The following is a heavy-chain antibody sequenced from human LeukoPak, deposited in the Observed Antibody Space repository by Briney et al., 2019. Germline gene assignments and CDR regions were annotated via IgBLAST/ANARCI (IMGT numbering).Heavy chain of an antibody. CDR1: GFTFSSYS. CDR3: ARGPGRSSFDY. CDR2: ISSSSSYK. J-gene: IGHJ4*02. D-gene: IGHD6-13*01. V-gene: IGHV3-21*01. Sequence: PGGSLRLSCAASGFTFSSYSMNWVRQAPGKGLEWVSSISSSSSYKYYGDSVKGRFTISRDNAKNSLYLQMNSLRAEDTAVYYCARGPGRSSFDYWGQGALVTVSS.